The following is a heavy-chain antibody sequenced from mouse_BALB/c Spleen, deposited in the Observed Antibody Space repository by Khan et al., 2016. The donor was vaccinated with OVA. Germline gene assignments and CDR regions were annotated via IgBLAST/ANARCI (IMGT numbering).Heavy chain of an antibody. V-gene: IGHV2-6-1*01. J-gene: IGHJ4*01. D-gene: IGHD1-1*01. CDR1: GFSLTNYG. CDR3: ARQPNYHYNIFDY. CDR2: IWSDGST. Sequence: QVQLKQSGPGLAAPSQSLSITCTISGFSLTNYGVHWVRQPPGKGLEWLVVIWSDGSTTYHSAFKSRLTITTENSQSQVFLIMNSLQTDDTAIYFVARQPNYHYNIFDYWGQGTSLTVSS.